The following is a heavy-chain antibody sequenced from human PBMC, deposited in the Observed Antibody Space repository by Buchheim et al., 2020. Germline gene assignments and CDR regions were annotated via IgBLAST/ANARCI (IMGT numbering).Heavy chain of an antibody. J-gene: IGHJ6*02. CDR3: AKDVVLGRYYGMDV. V-gene: IGHV3-30*18. CDR2: ISYDGSNI. CDR1: GFTFSSYG. Sequence: QVQLVESGGGVVQPGRSLRLSCAASGFTFSSYGMHWVRQAPGKGLEWVAVISYDGSNIYYADSVKGRFTISRDNSKNTLYLQMNSLRAEDTAGYYCAKDVVLGRYYGMDVWGQGTT. D-gene: IGHD2-15*01.